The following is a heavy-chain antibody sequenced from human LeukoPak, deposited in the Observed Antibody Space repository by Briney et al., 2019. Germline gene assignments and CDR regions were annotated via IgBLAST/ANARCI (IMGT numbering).Heavy chain of an antibody. CDR2: IVVGSGNT. CDR3: ARVSDIVGATTTFDY. CDR1: GFTFTSSA. Sequence: GTSVKVSCKASGFTFTSSAVQWVRQARGQRLEWIGWIVVGSGNTNYAQKFQERVTITRDISTSTVYMELSSLRSEDTAVYYCARVSDIVGATTTFDYWGQGTLVTVSS. V-gene: IGHV1-58*01. J-gene: IGHJ4*02. D-gene: IGHD1-26*01.